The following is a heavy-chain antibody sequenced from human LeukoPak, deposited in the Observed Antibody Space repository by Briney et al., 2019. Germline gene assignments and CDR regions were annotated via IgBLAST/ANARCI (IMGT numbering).Heavy chain of an antibody. CDR2: ISAYNGNT. Sequence: ASVKVSCKASGYTFTSYGISWVRQAPGQGLEWMGWISAYNGNTNYAQKLQGRVTMTTDTSTSTAYMELRSLRSDDTAVYYCARDLVWFGELQPRYFDYWDQGTLVTVSS. V-gene: IGHV1-18*04. CDR3: ARDLVWFGELQPRYFDY. D-gene: IGHD3-10*01. CDR1: GYTFTSYG. J-gene: IGHJ4*02.